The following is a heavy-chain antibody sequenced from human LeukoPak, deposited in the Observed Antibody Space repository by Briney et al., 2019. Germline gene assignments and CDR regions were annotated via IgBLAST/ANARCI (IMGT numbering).Heavy chain of an antibody. CDR3: ARESYDSSGYSGY. D-gene: IGHD3-22*01. V-gene: IGHV3-21*01. CDR2: ISSSSSYI. J-gene: IGHJ4*02. CDR1: GFTLSSYS. Sequence: PGGSLRLSCAASGFTLSSYSMNWVRQAPGKGLEWVSSISSSSSYIYYADSVKGRFTISRDNAKNSLYLQMNSLRAEDTAAYYCARESYDSSGYSGYWGQGTLVTVSS.